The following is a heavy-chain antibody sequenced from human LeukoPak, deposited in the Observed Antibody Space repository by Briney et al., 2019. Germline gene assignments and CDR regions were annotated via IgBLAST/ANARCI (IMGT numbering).Heavy chain of an antibody. CDR1: GYTFTSYD. CDR3: ARVQKRTVDSSSSEDDY. Sequence: ASVKVSCKASGYTFTSYDINWVRQATGQGLEWMGWMNPNSGNTGYAQKFQGRVTMTRNTSISTAYMELSSLRSEDTAVYYCARVQKRTVDSSSSEDDYWGRGTLVTVSS. D-gene: IGHD6-6*01. J-gene: IGHJ4*02. V-gene: IGHV1-8*01. CDR2: MNPNSGNT.